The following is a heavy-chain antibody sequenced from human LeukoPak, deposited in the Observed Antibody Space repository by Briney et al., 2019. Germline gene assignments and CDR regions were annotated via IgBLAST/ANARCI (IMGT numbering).Heavy chain of an antibody. V-gene: IGHV1-18*01. J-gene: IGHJ5*02. Sequence: GASVKVSCKASGYSFTSYGISWVRQAPGQGLEWMGWASAYNGNTNYAQKFQGRVTMTTDTSTSTAYMELRSLRSDDTAVYYCARDGELTVTRRWFDPWGQGTLVTVSS. CDR1: GYSFTSYG. CDR2: ASAYNGNT. D-gene: IGHD4-17*01. CDR3: ARDGELTVTRRWFDP.